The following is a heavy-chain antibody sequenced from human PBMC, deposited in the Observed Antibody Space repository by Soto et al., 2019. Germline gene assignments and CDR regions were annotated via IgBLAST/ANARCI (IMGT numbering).Heavy chain of an antibody. CDR3: AALPRRIAARPYYYYMDV. CDR2: INHSGST. J-gene: IGHJ6*03. V-gene: IGHV4-34*01. CDR1: GGYFRGYY. Sequence: SETLSLTCAVYGGYFRGYYWSWIRQPPGKGLEWIGEINHSGSTNYNPSLKSRVTISVDTSKNQFSLKLSSVTAADTAVYYCAALPRRIAARPYYYYMDVWGKGTTVTVS. D-gene: IGHD6-6*01.